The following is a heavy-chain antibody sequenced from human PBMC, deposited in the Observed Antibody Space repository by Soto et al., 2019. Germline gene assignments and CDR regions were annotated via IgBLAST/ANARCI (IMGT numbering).Heavy chain of an antibody. CDR1: GFTFSDYY. J-gene: IGHJ3*02. V-gene: IGHV3-11*01. D-gene: IGHD2-15*01. CDR2: ISSSGSGI. CDR3: ARAYSDAFDI. Sequence: ESGGGLVKPGGSLRLSCAASGFTFSDYYMTWIRQAPGKGLEWVSYISSSGSGIYYPDSVKGRFTISRDNAKKSLYLQMSSLRAEDTAVYYCARAYSDAFDIWGQGTLVTVSS.